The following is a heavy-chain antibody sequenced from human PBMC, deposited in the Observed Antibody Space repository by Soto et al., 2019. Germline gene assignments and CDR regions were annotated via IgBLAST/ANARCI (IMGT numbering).Heavy chain of an antibody. CDR3: ARDSVDFWSGYYTPSYYYGMDV. CDR1: GFTVSSNY. V-gene: IGHV3-53*01. J-gene: IGHJ6*02. Sequence: GGSLRLSCAASGFTVSSNYMSWVRQAPGKGLEWASVIYSGGSTYYADSVKGRFTISRDNSKNTLYLQMNSLRAEDTAVYYCARDSVDFWSGYYTPSYYYGMDVWGQGTTVTVS. D-gene: IGHD3-3*01. CDR2: IYSGGST.